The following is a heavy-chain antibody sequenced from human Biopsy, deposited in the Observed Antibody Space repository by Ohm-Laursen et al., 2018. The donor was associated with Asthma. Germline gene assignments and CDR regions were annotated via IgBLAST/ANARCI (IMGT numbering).Heavy chain of an antibody. CDR3: ARTFHFWSPYHAEHYQL. Sequence: SLRLSCTASGFTFGDYCMSWVRQVPGQGLEWVANIEHDGSEKNHVDSLKGRFTISKDNAKNLLFLQMNSLRAEDTAVYYCARTFHFWSPYHAEHYQLWGQGTLVTVSS. V-gene: IGHV3-7*01. CDR1: GFTFGDYC. J-gene: IGHJ1*01. D-gene: IGHD3-3*01. CDR2: IEHDGSEK.